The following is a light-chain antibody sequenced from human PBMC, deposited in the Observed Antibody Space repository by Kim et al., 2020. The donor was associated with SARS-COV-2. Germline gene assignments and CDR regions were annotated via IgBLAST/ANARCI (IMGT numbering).Light chain of an antibody. CDR3: GTWDSRLSTWI. J-gene: IGLJ2*01. V-gene: IGLV1-51*01. Sequence: GQRVTISCSGSSSNMGNNYVSWYQQFPRTAPKLLIYDNNERSSGIPDRFSGSKSGTSATLDITGLQTGDEGDYYCGTWDSRLSTWIFGGGTQLTVL. CDR2: DNN. CDR1: SSNMGNNY.